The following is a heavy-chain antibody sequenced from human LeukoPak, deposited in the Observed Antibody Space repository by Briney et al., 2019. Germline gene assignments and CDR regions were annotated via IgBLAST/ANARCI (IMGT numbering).Heavy chain of an antibody. CDR2: ISYDGSKE. J-gene: IGHJ4*01. CDR1: GFIFSDYA. CDR3: GGGLREQRLDY. Sequence: GGSLRLSCAASGFIFSDYAMHWVRQAPGEGLEWVAVISYDGSKEYYADSVKGRFTISRDNSKNTVYLQMSRLRADDTAVYYWGGGLREQRLDYWGQGALVTVSS. D-gene: IGHD1/OR15-1a*01. V-gene: IGHV3-30*15.